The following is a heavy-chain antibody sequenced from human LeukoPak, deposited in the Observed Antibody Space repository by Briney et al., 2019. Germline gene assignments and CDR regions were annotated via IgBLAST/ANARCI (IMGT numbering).Heavy chain of an antibody. CDR2: IWYDGSNK. V-gene: IGHV3-33*01. D-gene: IGHD3-10*01. Sequence: GGSLRLSCAASGFTFSSYGMHWVRQAPGKGLEWVAVIWYDGSNKYYADSVRGRFTISRDNSKNTLYLQMNSLRAEDTAVYYCAREMGFGEFYFDYWGQGTLVTVSS. J-gene: IGHJ4*02. CDR3: AREMGFGEFYFDY. CDR1: GFTFSSYG.